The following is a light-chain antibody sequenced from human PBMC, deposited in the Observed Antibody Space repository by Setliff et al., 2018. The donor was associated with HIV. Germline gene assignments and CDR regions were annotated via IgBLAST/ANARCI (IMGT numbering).Light chain of an antibody. J-gene: IGLJ2*01. CDR1: SGSIASDF. CDR2: ENK. V-gene: IGLV6-57*03. CDR3: QSYDGDIRGV. Sequence: NFMLTQPHSVSASPGKTVTISCTRGSGSIASDFVQWFQQRPGSAPTTLIYENKERPSGVPDRFSGSIDSSSNSASLTISGLKTEDEADYYCQSYDGDIRGVFGGGTKVTVL.